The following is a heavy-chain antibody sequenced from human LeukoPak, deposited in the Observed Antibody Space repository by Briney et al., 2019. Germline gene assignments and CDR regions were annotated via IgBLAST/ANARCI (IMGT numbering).Heavy chain of an antibody. CDR2: ISYGGTNR. J-gene: IGHJ4*02. CDR1: GFTLSSYG. D-gene: IGHD5-12*01. CDR3: AKDSSGNSGNIDS. V-gene: IGHV3-30*18. Sequence: GGSLRLSCAASGFTLSSYGMAWVRQTPGEGLEWVSSISYGGTNRFYAGSVKGRFTISRDDSKNTLYLLMNSLRTEDTAMYYCAKDSSGNSGNIDSWGQGTLVTVSS.